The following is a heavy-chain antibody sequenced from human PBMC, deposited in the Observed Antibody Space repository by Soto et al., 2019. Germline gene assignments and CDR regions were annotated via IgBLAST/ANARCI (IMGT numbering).Heavy chain of an antibody. V-gene: IGHV4-34*01. Sequence: QVQLQQWGAGLLKPSEILSLTCAVYGGSFSGYYWSWIRQPPGKGLEWIGEINHSGSTNYNPSLKSRVTISVDTSKNQFSLKLSSVTAADTAVYYCAREGTGVIRKWFDPWGQGTLVTVSS. D-gene: IGHD6-19*01. CDR3: AREGTGVIRKWFDP. J-gene: IGHJ5*02. CDR1: GGSFSGYY. CDR2: INHSGST.